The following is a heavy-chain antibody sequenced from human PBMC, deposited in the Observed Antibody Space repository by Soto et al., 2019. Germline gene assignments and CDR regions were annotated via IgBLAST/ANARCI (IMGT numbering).Heavy chain of an antibody. V-gene: IGHV1-18*01. J-gene: IGHJ6*01. CDR3: ERGGLMAVAGFYGMDG. Sequence: QVQLVQSVAEVKKPMASVKVSCKASGYTFTSYGISWVRQAHGQGREWMGWISAYNGNTNYAQKLQGRVTMTTDTATSTAYMELRRLRSDDTAVYYCERGGLMAVAGFYGMDGWGQGTTVTVSS. CDR1: GYTFTSYG. CDR2: ISAYNGNT. D-gene: IGHD6-19*01.